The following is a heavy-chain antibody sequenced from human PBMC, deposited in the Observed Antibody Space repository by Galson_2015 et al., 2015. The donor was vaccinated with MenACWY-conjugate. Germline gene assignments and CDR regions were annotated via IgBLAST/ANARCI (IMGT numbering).Heavy chain of an antibody. J-gene: IGHJ3*01. CDR2: ISPTSGNI. Sequence: SLRLSCAASGFSISNFGMNWVRQAPGKGLEWVSYISPTSGNIYYADPVKGRFTISRDNAKNSLYLQMNSLRDEDSAVYYCARRDARLAKLVGACELSGQGTKVTVSS. CDR1: GFSISNFG. D-gene: IGHD3-16*01. CDR3: ARRDARLAKLVGACEL. V-gene: IGHV3-48*02.